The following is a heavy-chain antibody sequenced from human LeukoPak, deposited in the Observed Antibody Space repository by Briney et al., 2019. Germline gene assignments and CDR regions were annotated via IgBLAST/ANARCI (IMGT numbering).Heavy chain of an antibody. CDR1: GYTFTGYY. Sequence: ASVKVSCKASGYTFTGYYMHWVRQAPGQGLEWMGWINPNSGGTNYAQKFQGRVTMTRDTSISTAYMELSRLRSDDTAVYYCARGRPPRYYYYMDVWGKGTTVTISS. J-gene: IGHJ6*03. CDR2: INPNSGGT. CDR3: ARGRPPRYYYYMDV. V-gene: IGHV1-2*02.